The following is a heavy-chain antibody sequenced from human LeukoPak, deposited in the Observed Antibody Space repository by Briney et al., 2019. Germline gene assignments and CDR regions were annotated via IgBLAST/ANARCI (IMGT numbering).Heavy chain of an antibody. V-gene: IGHV4-38-2*02. CDR2: IYHSGRT. Sequence: PSETLSLTCTVSGYSISSGYYWGWIRQPPGKGLEWIGSIYHSGRTFYNPSLKSRVTISVDTSKNQFSLKLSSVTAADTAVYYCATLTTPGWFNPWGQGTLVTVSS. CDR1: GYSISSGYY. CDR3: ATLTTPGWFNP. D-gene: IGHD1-1*01. J-gene: IGHJ5*02.